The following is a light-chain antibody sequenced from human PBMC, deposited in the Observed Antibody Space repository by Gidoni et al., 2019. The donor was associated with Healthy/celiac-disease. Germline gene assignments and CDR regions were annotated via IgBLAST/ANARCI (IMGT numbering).Light chain of an antibody. CDR1: QSVSSY. CDR3: QQRSNWPPLFT. Sequence: VLTQYPATLSLSPGERATLSCRASQSVSSYLAWYQQKPGQAPRLLIYDASNRATGIPARFSGSGSGTDFTLTISSLEPEDFAVYYCQQRSNWPPLFTFGPGTKVDIK. V-gene: IGKV3-11*01. CDR2: DAS. J-gene: IGKJ3*01.